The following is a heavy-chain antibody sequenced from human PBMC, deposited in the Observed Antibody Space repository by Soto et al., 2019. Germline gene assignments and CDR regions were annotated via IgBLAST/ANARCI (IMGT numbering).Heavy chain of an antibody. CDR3: ATHCGGGSCYSESSDSYYYYGMDV. V-gene: IGHV1-8*01. CDR1: GYTFTHYD. Sequence: QVQLVQSGAEVKKPGASVKVSCKASGYTFTHYDIHWMRQATGQGLEWLGWMNPDSTNTGYAQKFQGRVSMTRNTSISTAYMELRSLRSEDTAVYYCATHCGGGSCYSESSDSYYYYGMDVWGRGTTVTVSS. D-gene: IGHD2-15*01. J-gene: IGHJ6*02. CDR2: MNPDSTNT.